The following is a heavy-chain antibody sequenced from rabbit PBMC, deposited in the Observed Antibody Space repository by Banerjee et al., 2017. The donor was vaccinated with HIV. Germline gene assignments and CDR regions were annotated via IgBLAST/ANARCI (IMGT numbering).Heavy chain of an antibody. CDR3: ARLTYGYGGVTYATFDL. J-gene: IGHJ4*01. D-gene: IGHD6-1*01. CDR2: INTGSSGNT. V-gene: IGHV1S40*01. Sequence: QSLEESGGDLVKPGASLTLTCTASGFDFNSNIMCWVRQAPGKGLEWIGCINTGSSGNTHYASWAKGRFTISKTSSTTVTLQMTSLTAADTATYFCARLTYGYGGVTYATFDLWGQGTLVTVS. CDR1: GFDFNSNI.